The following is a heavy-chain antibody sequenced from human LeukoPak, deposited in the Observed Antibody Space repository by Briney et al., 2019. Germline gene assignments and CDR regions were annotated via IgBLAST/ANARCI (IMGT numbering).Heavy chain of an antibody. V-gene: IGHV3-21*01. J-gene: IGHJ5*02. Sequence: TGGSLRLSCAASGFTFSSYSMNWVRRAPGKGLEWVSSISSSSSYIYYADSVKGRFTISRDNAKNSLYLQMHSLRAEDTAVYYCARDYGDYGFTTDWFDPWGQGTLVTVSS. CDR3: ARDYGDYGFTTDWFDP. CDR1: GFTFSSYS. D-gene: IGHD4-17*01. CDR2: ISSSSSYI.